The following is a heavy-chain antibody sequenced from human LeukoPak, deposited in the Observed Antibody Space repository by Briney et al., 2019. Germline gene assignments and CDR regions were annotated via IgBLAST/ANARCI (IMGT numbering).Heavy chain of an antibody. CDR3: ARGGCTSNTCYYYYYYMDV. CDR1: GGSISSYY. Sequence: PSETLSLTCTVSGGSISSYYWRWIRQPAGKGLEWIGRIYTSGSTNYNPSLKSRVTMSVDTSKNQFSLKLSSVTAAGTAVYYCARGGCTSNTCYYYYYYMDVWGQGTTVTVSS. V-gene: IGHV4-4*07. D-gene: IGHD2-2*01. CDR2: IYTSGST. J-gene: IGHJ6*03.